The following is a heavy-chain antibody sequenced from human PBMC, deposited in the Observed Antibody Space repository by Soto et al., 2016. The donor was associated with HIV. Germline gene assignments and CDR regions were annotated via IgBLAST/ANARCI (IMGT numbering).Heavy chain of an antibody. CDR1: GGSISSGGYY. Sequence: QVQLQESGPGLVKPSQTLSLTCTVSGGSISSGGYYWSWIRQHPGKGLEWIGYIYYSGSTNYNPSSRRRVTISVDTSKNQFSLKLSSVTAADTAVYYCAGSSGXYYYEIQHWGQGTLVTVSS. D-gene: IGHD3-22*01. CDR3: AGSSGXYYYEIQH. J-gene: IGHJ1*01. CDR2: IYYSGST. V-gene: IGHV4-31*03.